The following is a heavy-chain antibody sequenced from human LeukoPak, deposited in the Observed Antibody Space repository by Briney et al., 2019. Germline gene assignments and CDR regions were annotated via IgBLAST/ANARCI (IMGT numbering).Heavy chain of an antibody. J-gene: IGHJ3*02. Sequence: GGSLRLSCAASGFTFSSYSMNWVRQAPGKGLEWVSSISSSSYIYYADSVKGRFTISRDNAKNSLYLQMNSLRAEDTAVYYCARARYCSSTSCFDAFDIWGQGTMVTVSS. CDR2: ISSSSYI. V-gene: IGHV3-21*01. CDR3: ARARYCSSTSCFDAFDI. D-gene: IGHD2-2*01. CDR1: GFTFSSYS.